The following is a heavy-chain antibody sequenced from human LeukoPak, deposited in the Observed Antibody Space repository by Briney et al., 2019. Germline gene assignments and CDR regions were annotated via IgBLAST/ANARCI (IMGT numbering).Heavy chain of an antibody. D-gene: IGHD3-10*02. CDR1: GGSFSGYY. V-gene: IGHV4-34*01. J-gene: IGHJ6*03. Sequence: PSETLSLTCAVYGGSFSGYYWSWIRQPPGKGLEWIGEINHSGSTNYNPSLKSRVTISVDTSKSQFSLKLSSVTAADTAVYYCARVPMFYYYYYMDVWGKGTTVTVSS. CDR3: ARVPMFYYYYYMDV. CDR2: INHSGST.